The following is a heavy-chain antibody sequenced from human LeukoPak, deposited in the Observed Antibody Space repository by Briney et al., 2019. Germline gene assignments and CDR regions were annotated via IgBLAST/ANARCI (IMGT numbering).Heavy chain of an antibody. V-gene: IGHV3-33*08. J-gene: IGHJ4*02. CDR1: GFTFSSYA. D-gene: IGHD6-13*01. CDR3: ARAYSSSQPDYLAY. CDR2: IWYDGSNK. Sequence: PGGSLRLSCSASGFTFSSYAMHWVRQAPGKGLEWVAVIWYDGSNKYYADSVKGRFTISRDNSKNTLYLQMNSLRAEDTAVYYCARAYSSSQPDYLAYWGQGTLVTVSS.